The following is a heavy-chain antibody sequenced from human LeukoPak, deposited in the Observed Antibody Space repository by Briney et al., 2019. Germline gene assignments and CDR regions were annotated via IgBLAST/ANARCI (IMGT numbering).Heavy chain of an antibody. CDR2: IYSGGST. V-gene: IGHV3-53*01. J-gene: IGHJ4*02. CDR3: ARGGGGHSSGDPLDY. CDR1: GFTVSSNY. Sequence: GGSLRLSCAASGFTVSSNYMSWVRQAPGKGLEWVSVIYSGGSTYYADSVKGRCTISRDNSKNTLYLQMNSLRAEDTAVYYCARGGGGHSSGDPLDYWGQGTLVTVSS. D-gene: IGHD6-19*01.